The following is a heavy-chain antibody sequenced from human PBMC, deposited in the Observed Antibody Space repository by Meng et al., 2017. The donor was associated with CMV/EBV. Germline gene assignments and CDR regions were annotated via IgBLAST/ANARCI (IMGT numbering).Heavy chain of an antibody. CDR2: IIPIIGVA. D-gene: IGHD4-11*01. CDR3: ARDKTPQYTWFDP. V-gene: IGHV1-69*04. CDR1: GCTFSSYT. J-gene: IGHJ5*02. Sequence: SVKVSCKASGCTFSSYTISWVRQAPGQGLEWMGRIIPIIGVANYAQKFQGRVTITANKSTSTVYMELSSLRSEDTAVYYCARDKTPQYTWFDPWGQGTLVTVSS.